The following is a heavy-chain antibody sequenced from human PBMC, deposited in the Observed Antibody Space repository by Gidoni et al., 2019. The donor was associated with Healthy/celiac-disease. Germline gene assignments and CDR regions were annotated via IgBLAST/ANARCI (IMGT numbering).Heavy chain of an antibody. CDR1: GYTFTDYY. V-gene: IGHV1-2*02. J-gene: IGHJ4*02. Sequence: QVQLVQSGAEVKKPGASVKASCKASGYTFTDYYMHWVRQAPGQGLEWMGWLNPNSGGTNYAQKFQGRVTMTRDTSISTAYMELSRLRSDDTAVYSCARDGLWFGELSFDYWGQGTLVTVSS. CDR2: LNPNSGGT. D-gene: IGHD3-10*01. CDR3: ARDGLWFGELSFDY.